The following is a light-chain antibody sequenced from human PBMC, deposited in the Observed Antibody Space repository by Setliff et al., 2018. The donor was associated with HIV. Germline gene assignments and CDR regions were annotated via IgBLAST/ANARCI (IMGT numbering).Light chain of an antibody. J-gene: IGLJ1*01. CDR3: SSYAITNTLP. Sequence: QSVLTQPASVSGSPGQSITISCTGTSSDVGGYSYVSWYQQHPGKAPKLLIYEVRNRPSGVSNRFSGSKSGNTASLTISGLQAEDEADYYCSSYAITNTLPFGTGTKGTVL. CDR1: SSDVGGYSY. V-gene: IGLV2-14*01. CDR2: EVR.